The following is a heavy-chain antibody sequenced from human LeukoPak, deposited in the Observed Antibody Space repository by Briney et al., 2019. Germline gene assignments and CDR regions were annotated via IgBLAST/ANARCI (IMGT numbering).Heavy chain of an antibody. CDR2: INPNSGGT. CDR3: ARAPGDGDYCYFDR. D-gene: IGHD7-27*01. J-gene: IGHJ2*01. Sequence: ASVKVSCKASGYTFTGYYIHWVRQAPGQGLEWMGWINPNSGGTNYAQRFHGRVTMTRDTSISTAYMELSGLRSDDTAVYYCARAPGDGDYCYFDRRGRGTLVTVSS. CDR1: GYTFTGYY. V-gene: IGHV1-2*02.